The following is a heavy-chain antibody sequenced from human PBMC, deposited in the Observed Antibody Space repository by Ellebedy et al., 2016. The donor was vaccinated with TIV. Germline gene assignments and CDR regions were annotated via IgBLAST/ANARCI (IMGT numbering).Heavy chain of an antibody. J-gene: IGHJ4*02. CDR3: ATSSYSYGSFDY. Sequence: AASVKVSCKASGGTFSSYAISWVRQAPGQGLEWMGRIIPILGVANYAQKLQGRVTMTTDTSTSTAYMELRSLRSDDTAVYYCATSSYSYGSFDYWGQGTLVTVSS. V-gene: IGHV1-69*04. CDR2: IIPILGVA. CDR1: GGTFSSYA. D-gene: IGHD5-18*01.